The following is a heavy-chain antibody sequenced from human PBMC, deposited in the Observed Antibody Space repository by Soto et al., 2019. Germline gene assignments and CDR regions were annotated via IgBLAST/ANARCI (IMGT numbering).Heavy chain of an antibody. Sequence: QVQLVQSGAEVKKPGSSVKVSCKASGGSFSTYAISWLRQAPGQGLEWMGGIIPIFGTPTYAQRFKGRVTITADESTSTAYMELSRMRSEDTAVYYCARDRDAYGSGNYYNSIDFWGQGTLVTVSS. CDR3: ARDRDAYGSGNYYNSIDF. D-gene: IGHD3-10*01. V-gene: IGHV1-69*01. CDR1: GGSFSTYA. J-gene: IGHJ4*02. CDR2: IIPIFGTP.